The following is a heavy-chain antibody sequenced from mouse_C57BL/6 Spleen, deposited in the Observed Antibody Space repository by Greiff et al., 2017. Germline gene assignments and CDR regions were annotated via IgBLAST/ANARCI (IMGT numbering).Heavy chain of an antibody. CDR1: GYAFSSSW. J-gene: IGHJ2*01. CDR2: IYPGDGDT. CDR3: ARSYRGIDY. D-gene: IGHD2-14*01. V-gene: IGHV1-82*01. Sequence: QVQLQQSGPELVKPGASVKISCKASGYAFSSSWMNWVKRRPGKGLEWIGRIYPGDGDTNYNGKFKGKATLTADKSSSTAYMQLSSLTSEDSAVYFCARSYRGIDYWGQGTTLTVSS.